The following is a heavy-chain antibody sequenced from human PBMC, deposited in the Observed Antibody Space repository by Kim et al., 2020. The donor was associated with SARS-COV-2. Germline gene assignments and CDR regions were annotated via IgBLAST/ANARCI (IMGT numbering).Heavy chain of an antibody. CDR2: IYSGGST. CDR1: GFSVTSNF. J-gene: IGHJ5*02. CDR3: ARDRSCSGGSCWGT. D-gene: IGHD2-15*01. Sequence: GGSLRLSCAASGFSVTSNFMTWVRQAPGKGLEWVSLIYSGGSTYYADSVKGRFTISSDNSKNTLYLQLNSLRADDTAVYYCARDRSCSGGSCWGTWGQGTLVTVSS. V-gene: IGHV3-53*01.